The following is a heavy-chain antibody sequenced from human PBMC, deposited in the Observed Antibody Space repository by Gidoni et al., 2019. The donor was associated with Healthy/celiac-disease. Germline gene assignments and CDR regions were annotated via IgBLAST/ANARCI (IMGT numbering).Heavy chain of an antibody. CDR3: ARVGARIYFDY. CDR1: GFTFSDYY. CDR2: ISSSSSYT. Sequence: QVQPVASGGGLVKPGGSLRISRAAPGFTFSDYYMSWIRQAPGKGLEWVSYISSSSSYTNYADSVKGRFTISRDNAKNSLYLQMNSLRAEDTAVYYCARVGARIYFDYWGQGTLVTVSS. V-gene: IGHV3-11*06. D-gene: IGHD1-26*01. J-gene: IGHJ4*02.